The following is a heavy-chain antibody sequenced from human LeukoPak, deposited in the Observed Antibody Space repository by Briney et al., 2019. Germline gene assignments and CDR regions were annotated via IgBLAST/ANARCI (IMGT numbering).Heavy chain of an antibody. D-gene: IGHD3-10*01. CDR1: GFTVSSNY. CDR3: AKDQAGLLPWFGELLFDY. Sequence: GGSLRLSCAASGFTVSSNYMSWVRQAPGKGLEWVSGISGSGGSTYYADSVKGRFTISRDNSKNTLYLQMNSLRAEDTAVYYCAKDQAGLLPWFGELLFDYWGQGTLVTVSS. V-gene: IGHV3-23*01. CDR2: ISGSGGST. J-gene: IGHJ4*02.